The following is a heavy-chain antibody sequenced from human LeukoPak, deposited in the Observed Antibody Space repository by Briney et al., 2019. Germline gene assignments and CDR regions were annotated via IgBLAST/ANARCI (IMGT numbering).Heavy chain of an antibody. CDR2: INGDGSTT. CDR3: ATGNYYDSRGYYTFGH. CDR1: GFTFSRYW. J-gene: IGHJ1*01. D-gene: IGHD3-22*01. Sequence: GGSLRLSRAASGFTFSRYWMHWVRQAPGKGLVWVSRINGDGSTTSYADSVKGGFTISRDNAKNTLYLQMNSLRAEDTAVYYCATGNYYDSRGYYTFGHWGQGTLVTVSS. V-gene: IGHV3-74*01.